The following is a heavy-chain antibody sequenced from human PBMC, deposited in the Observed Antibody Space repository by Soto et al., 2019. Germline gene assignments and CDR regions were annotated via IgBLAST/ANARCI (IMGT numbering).Heavy chain of an antibody. CDR2: IYPGDSDT. CDR3: ARIRPGIAVAGPDAFDI. J-gene: IGHJ3*02. D-gene: IGHD6-19*01. CDR1: GCTFTSYW. Sequence: KVSCKASGCTFTSYWIGWVRQMPGKGLEWMGIIYPGDSDTRYSPSFQGQVTISADKSISTAYLQWSSLKASDTAMYYCARIRPGIAVAGPDAFDIRGQGTMV. V-gene: IGHV5-51*01.